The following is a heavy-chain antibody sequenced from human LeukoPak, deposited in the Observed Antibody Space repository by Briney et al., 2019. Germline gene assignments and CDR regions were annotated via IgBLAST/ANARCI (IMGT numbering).Heavy chain of an antibody. CDR1: GTSFSRYY. J-gene: IGHJ4*02. Sequence: SETLSLTCAVYGTSFSRYYWSWIRQTPGRGLEWIGEIDHIGRASYHPSLKSRVTISLDTSKNQFSLKLSSVTAADTAVYYCAREFHYWGQGTLVTVSS. V-gene: IGHV4-34*01. CDR3: AREFHY. CDR2: IDHIGRA.